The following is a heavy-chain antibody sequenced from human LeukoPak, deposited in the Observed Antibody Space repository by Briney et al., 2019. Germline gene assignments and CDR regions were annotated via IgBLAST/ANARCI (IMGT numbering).Heavy chain of an antibody. CDR2: IKSDGVFT. CDR3: ARDQGYSGYDLDY. CDR1: GFAFNVFG. D-gene: IGHD5-12*01. Sequence: GGSLRLSCEGSGFAFNVFGMHWIRQAPGKGLEWVAFIKSDGVFTNYAEAVKGRFTISRDNAKNSLYLQMNSLRAEDTAVYYCARDQGYSGYDLDYWGQGTLVTVSS. V-gene: IGHV3-30*02. J-gene: IGHJ4*02.